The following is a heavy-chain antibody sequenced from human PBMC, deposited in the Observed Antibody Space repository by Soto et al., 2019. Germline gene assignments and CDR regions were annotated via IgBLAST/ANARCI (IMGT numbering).Heavy chain of an antibody. CDR3: ACQLYYYRSGSYHDY. CDR2: IYYSGST. J-gene: IGHJ4*02. Sequence: QLQLQESGPGLVKPSETLSLTCTVSGGSISSSSYYWGWIRQPPGKGLEWIGSIYYSGSTYYNPSLKSRVTISVDTSKNQFSLKLSSVTAADTAVYYCACQLYYYRSGSYHDYWGQGTLVTVSS. V-gene: IGHV4-39*01. D-gene: IGHD3-10*01. CDR1: GGSISSSSYY.